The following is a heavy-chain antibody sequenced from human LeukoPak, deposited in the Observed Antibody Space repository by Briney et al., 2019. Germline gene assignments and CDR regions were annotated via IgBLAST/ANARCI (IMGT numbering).Heavy chain of an antibody. CDR2: IYTSGST. J-gene: IGHJ4*02. Sequence: SETLSHTCTVSGGSISSYYWSWIRQPAGKGLEWIGRIYTSGSTNYNPSLKSRVTMSVDTSKNQFSLKLSSVTAADTAVYYCASESNDYGGPFPDYWGQGTLVTVSS. CDR3: ASESNDYGGPFPDY. V-gene: IGHV4-4*07. CDR1: GGSISSYY. D-gene: IGHD4/OR15-4a*01.